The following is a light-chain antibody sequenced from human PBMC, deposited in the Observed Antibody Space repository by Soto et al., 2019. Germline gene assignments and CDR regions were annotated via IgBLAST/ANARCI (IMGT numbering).Light chain of an antibody. CDR3: QQYDNWPPT. Sequence: EIVMTQSPATLSVSPGERATLSCRASQSVSSNLAWYQQKPGQTPRLLIYGASTRATGIPAMFSGSGSGTEFTLTFSSLLSEDFAIYYCQQYDNWPPTFGQGTKLEIK. CDR1: QSVSSN. V-gene: IGKV3-15*01. J-gene: IGKJ2*01. CDR2: GAS.